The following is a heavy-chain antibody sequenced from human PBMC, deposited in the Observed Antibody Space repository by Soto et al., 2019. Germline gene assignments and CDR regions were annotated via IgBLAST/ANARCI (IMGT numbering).Heavy chain of an antibody. CDR1: GYTFTSYG. CDR3: ARDRGYYDFTRVHYYYYGMDV. CDR2: ISAYNGNT. D-gene: IGHD3-3*01. Sequence: ASVKVSCKASGYTFTSYGISWVRQAPGQGLEWMGWISAYNGNTNYAQKLQGRVTMTTDTSTSTAYMKLRSLRSDDTAVYYCARDRGYYDFTRVHYYYYGMDVWGQGTTITVSS. J-gene: IGHJ6*02. V-gene: IGHV1-18*01.